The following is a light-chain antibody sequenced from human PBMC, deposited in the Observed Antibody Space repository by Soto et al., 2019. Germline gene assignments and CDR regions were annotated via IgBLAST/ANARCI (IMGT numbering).Light chain of an antibody. J-gene: IGKJ2*01. CDR1: QSVSSY. CDR2: DAS. Sequence: LVLTQSPATLSLSPGDRANLSCRASQSVSSYLAWYQQTPGQAPRLLIYDASNRATGIPARFSGSGSGTDFTLTLSSLEPEDFAVSYCQQRSNWPSMYTFGQGTKLEIK. V-gene: IGKV3-11*01. CDR3: QQRSNWPSMYT.